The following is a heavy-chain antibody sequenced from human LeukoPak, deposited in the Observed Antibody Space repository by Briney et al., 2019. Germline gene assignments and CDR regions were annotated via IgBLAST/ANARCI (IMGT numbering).Heavy chain of an antibody. CDR2: IYHTGST. CDR3: AKSGDYLWDY. Sequence: SGTLSLSCAVSGGSISTNNWWSWVRQPPGKGLEWIGEIYHTGSTNYSPSLRSRVTMSIDKSNNQFSLNLNSVTAADTAVYYCAKSGDYLWDYWGQGTLVTVSS. V-gene: IGHV4-4*02. D-gene: IGHD3-16*01. J-gene: IGHJ4*02. CDR1: GGSISTNNW.